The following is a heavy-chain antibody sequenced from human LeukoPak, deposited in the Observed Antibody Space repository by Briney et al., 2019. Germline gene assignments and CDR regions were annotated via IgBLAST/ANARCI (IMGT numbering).Heavy chain of an antibody. CDR3: ARGGCSSTSCYDYYMDV. CDR1: GVSISSSNSY. CDR2: IYYSGNT. V-gene: IGHV4-39*07. Sequence: PSETLSLTCTVSGVSISSSNSYWGWIRQPPGEGLEWIGSIYYSGNTYYNASLKSQVSISIDTSKNQFSLKLSSVTAADTAVYYCARGGCSSTSCYDYYMDVWGKGTTVTVSS. J-gene: IGHJ6*03. D-gene: IGHD2-2*01.